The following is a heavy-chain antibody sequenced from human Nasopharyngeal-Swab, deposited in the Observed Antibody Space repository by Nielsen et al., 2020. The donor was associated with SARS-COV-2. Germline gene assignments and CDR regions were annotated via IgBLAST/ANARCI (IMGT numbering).Heavy chain of an antibody. V-gene: IGHV3-23*01. CDR3: AKDAIEYSSSSWFGWFDP. J-gene: IGHJ5*02. D-gene: IGHD6-6*01. Sequence: VRQAPGKGLEWVSAISGSGGSTYYADSAKGRFTISRDNSKNTLYLQMNSLRAEDTAVYYCAKDAIEYSSSSWFGWFDPWGQGTLVTVSS. CDR2: ISGSGGST.